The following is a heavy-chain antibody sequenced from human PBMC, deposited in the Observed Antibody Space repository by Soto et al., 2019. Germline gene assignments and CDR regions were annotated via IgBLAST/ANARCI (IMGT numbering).Heavy chain of an antibody. D-gene: IGHD3-10*01. CDR2: ISSSSSYI. CDR3: ARDLGNHPNYYGSGSLFDY. V-gene: IGHV3-21*01. J-gene: IGHJ4*02. Sequence: EVQLVESGGGLVKPGGSLRLSCAASGFTFSSYSMNWVRQAPGKGLEWVSSISSSSSYIYYADSVKGRFTISRDNAKNSLFLQMNRLRAEDTAVYYCARDLGNHPNYYGSGSLFDYWGKGTLVTVSS. CDR1: GFTFSSYS.